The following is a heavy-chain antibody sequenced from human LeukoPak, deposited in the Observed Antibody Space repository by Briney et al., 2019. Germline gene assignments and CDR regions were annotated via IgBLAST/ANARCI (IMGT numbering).Heavy chain of an antibody. D-gene: IGHD2-8*01. CDR3: AREDAPGDWFDP. J-gene: IGHJ5*02. CDR1: GGSISSGGYY. CDR2: IYYSGST. Sequence: SETLSLTCTVSGGSISSGGYYWSWIRQPPGKGLEWIGYIYYSGSTYYNPSLKSRVTISVDTSKNQFSLKLSSVTAADTAVYYCAREDAPGDWFDPWGQRTLVTVSS. V-gene: IGHV4-30-4*01.